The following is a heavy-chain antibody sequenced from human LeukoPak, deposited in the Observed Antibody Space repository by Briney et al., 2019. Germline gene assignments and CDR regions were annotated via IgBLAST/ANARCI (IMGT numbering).Heavy chain of an antibody. Sequence: SETLSLTCTVSGGSIGSSSYYWGWIRQPPGKGLEWIGSIYYSGSTYYNPSLKSRVTISVDTSKNQFSLKLSSVTAADTAVYYCARGHGGSGSYLNWFDPWGQGTLVTVSS. D-gene: IGHD3-10*01. CDR2: IYYSGST. CDR3: ARGHGGSGSYLNWFDP. CDR1: GGSIGSSSYY. J-gene: IGHJ5*02. V-gene: IGHV4-39*07.